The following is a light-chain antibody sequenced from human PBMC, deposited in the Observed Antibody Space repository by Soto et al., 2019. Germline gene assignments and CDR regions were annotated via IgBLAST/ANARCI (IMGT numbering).Light chain of an antibody. J-gene: IGKJ1*01. CDR1: QSVNTY. CDR3: QQYNNWPWT. Sequence: EIVLTQSPATLSLSPGERATLSCRASQSVNTYLAWYQQKPGQAPRLLIYDASNRATGIPARFSGSGSGTDGTITISSLEPEDFEVYDCQQYNNWPWTFGQGTKVDIK. V-gene: IGKV3-11*01. CDR2: DAS.